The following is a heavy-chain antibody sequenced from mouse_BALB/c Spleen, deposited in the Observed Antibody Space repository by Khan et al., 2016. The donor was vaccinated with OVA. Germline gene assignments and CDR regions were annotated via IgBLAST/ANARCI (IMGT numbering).Heavy chain of an antibody. V-gene: IGHV1-4*01. J-gene: IGHJ2*01. CDR1: GYTFTSYT. CDR2: INPSSGYT. CDR3: ARTHER. Sequence: QVQLKESGAELARPGDSVKMSCKASGYTFTSYTMHWVKQRPGQGLEWIGYINPSSGYTKYNRKFKDKATLTADKSSSTAYMQLSSLTSEDSAVYYCARTHERWGQGTTLTVSS.